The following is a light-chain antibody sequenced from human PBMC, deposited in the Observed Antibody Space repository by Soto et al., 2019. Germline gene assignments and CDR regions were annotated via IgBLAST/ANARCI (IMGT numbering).Light chain of an antibody. CDR1: QNITKF. CDR3: QQTFSAPGT. Sequence: DIQMTQSPSSLSASVGDRVSVTCRTSQNITKFLNWYQEKPGKAPKVLIYVTSNLENGVPSRFSGSGSGTHFTLSISSLQLEDFATYYCQQTFSAPGTFGPGTRVEVK. J-gene: IGKJ1*01. CDR2: VTS. V-gene: IGKV1-39*01.